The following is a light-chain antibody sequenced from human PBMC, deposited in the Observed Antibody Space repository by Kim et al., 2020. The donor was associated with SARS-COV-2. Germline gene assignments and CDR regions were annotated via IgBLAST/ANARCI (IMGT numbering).Light chain of an antibody. CDR1: QSISIW. V-gene: IGKV1-5*03. CDR3: QQYNSSPWT. Sequence: DIQMTQSPSTLSASVGDRVTITCRASQSISIWSAWYQQKPGKAPKLLIYKASSLESGVPSRFSGSGSGTEFTLTISSLQPDDFATYYCQQYNSSPWTFGQGTKVDIK. J-gene: IGKJ1*01. CDR2: KAS.